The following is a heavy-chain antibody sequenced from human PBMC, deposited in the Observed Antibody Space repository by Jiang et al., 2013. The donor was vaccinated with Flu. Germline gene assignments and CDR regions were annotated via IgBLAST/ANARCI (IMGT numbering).Heavy chain of an antibody. V-gene: IGHV3-30-3*01. CDR1: GFTFSSYA. Sequence: QLVESGGGVVQPGRSLRLSCAASGFTFSSYAMHWVRQAPGKGLEWVAVISYDGSNKYYADSVKGRFTISRDNSKNTLYLQMNSLRAEDTAVYYCARDSSAMGPFDYWGQGTLVTVSS. D-gene: IGHD5-18*01. J-gene: IGHJ4*02. CDR3: ARDSSAMGPFDY. CDR2: ISYDGSNK.